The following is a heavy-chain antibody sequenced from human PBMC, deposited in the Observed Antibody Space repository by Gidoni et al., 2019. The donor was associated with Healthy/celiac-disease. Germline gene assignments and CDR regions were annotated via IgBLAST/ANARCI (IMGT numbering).Heavy chain of an antibody. J-gene: IGHJ6*04. Sequence: QVQLVESGGGVVQPGRSLRLSCAASGFTFSSYGMHWVRQAPGKGLEWVAVISYEGSNKYYADSVKGRFTISRDNSKNTLYLQMNSLRAEDSAVYYCAKDLPGGTDVWGKGTTVTVSS. V-gene: IGHV3-30*18. CDR1: GFTFSSYG. CDR3: AKDLPGGTDV. CDR2: ISYEGSNK.